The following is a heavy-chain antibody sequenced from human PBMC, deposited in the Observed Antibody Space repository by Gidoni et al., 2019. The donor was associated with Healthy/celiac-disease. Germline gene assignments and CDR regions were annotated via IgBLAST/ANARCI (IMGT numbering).Heavy chain of an antibody. D-gene: IGHD2-2*02. CDR3: ARKRGDCSSTSCYTFADY. CDR1: GFNFSSYW. J-gene: IGHJ4*02. V-gene: IGHV3-7*01. CDR2: IKQDGSEK. Sequence: EVQLVESGGGLVQPGGSLRLSCAASGFNFSSYWRSWVRQAAGKGLEWVANIKQDGSEKYYVDSVKGRFTISRDNAKNSLYLQMNSLRAEDTAVYYCARKRGDCSSTSCYTFADYWGQGTLVTVSS.